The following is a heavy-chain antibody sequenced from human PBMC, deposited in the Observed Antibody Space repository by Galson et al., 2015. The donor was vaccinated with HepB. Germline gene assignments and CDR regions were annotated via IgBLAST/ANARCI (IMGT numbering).Heavy chain of an antibody. V-gene: IGHV1-2*06. J-gene: IGHJ3*02. CDR1: GYSFIAYY. CDR2: INPNSGGT. Sequence: SVKVSCKASGYSFIAYYIHWVRQAPGQGLEWMGRINPNSGGTNYAQKFQGRVIMTRDTSISTAYVELTRLRSDDTAVYYCSRPRSIRQWPVREDAFDIWGQGTMVTVSS. CDR3: SRPRSIRQWPVREDAFDI. D-gene: IGHD6-19*01.